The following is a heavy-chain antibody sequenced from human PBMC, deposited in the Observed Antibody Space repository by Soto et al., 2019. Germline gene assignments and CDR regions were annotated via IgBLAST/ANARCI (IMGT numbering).Heavy chain of an antibody. CDR3: ARLEGLATISYYFDF. Sequence: SETLSLTCAVYGGSFSGYYWSWIRQPPGKGLEWIGEINHSGNTNYNPSLKSRVTISVDTSKNQFSLKLNSVTAADTAVYFCARLEGLATISYYFDFWGPGALVTVSS. J-gene: IGHJ4*02. CDR1: GGSFSGYY. V-gene: IGHV4-34*01. CDR2: INHSGNT. D-gene: IGHD3-9*01.